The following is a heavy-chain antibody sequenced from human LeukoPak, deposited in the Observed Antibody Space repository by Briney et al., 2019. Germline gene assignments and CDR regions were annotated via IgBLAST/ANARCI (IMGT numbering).Heavy chain of an antibody. CDR1: GFTFSSYA. Sequence: GGSLRLSCAASGFTFSSYAMHWVRQAPGRGLEWVAVISYDGSNKYYADSVKGRFTISRDNSKNTLYLQMNSLRAEDTAVYYCAREDTLWGDSSGQWAFDIWGQGTMATVSS. CDR3: AREDTLWGDSSGQWAFDI. CDR2: ISYDGSNK. D-gene: IGHD3-22*01. J-gene: IGHJ3*02. V-gene: IGHV3-30*04.